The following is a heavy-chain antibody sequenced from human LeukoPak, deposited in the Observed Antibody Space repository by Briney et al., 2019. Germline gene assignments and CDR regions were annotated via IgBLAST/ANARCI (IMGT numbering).Heavy chain of an antibody. CDR1: AFTFGNYA. CDR3: AKKAGNYYYYYDMDV. CDR2: LSGSGAST. J-gene: IGHJ6*03. D-gene: IGHD1-1*01. V-gene: IGHV3-23*01. Sequence: PGGSLRLSCAASAFTFGNYAMNWVRQAPGKGLEWVSGLSGSGASTYYADSVKGRFTISRDNSKNTLYLQMNRLRAGDTAVYYCAKKAGNYYYYYDMDVWGKGTTVTVSS.